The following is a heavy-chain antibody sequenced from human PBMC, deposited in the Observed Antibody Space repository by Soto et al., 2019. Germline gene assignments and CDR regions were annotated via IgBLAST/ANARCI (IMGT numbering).Heavy chain of an antibody. CDR3: TSLGYYYDSSGRYYYYYGMDV. J-gene: IGHJ6*02. CDR2: IRSKANSYAT. V-gene: IGHV3-73*01. Sequence: LRLSCAASGFTFSGSAMHWVRQASGKGLEWVGRIRSKANSYATAYAASVKGRFTISRGDSKNTAYLQMNSLKTEDTAVYYCTSLGYYYDSSGRYYYYYGMDVWGQGTTVTVSS. D-gene: IGHD3-22*01. CDR1: GFTFSGSA.